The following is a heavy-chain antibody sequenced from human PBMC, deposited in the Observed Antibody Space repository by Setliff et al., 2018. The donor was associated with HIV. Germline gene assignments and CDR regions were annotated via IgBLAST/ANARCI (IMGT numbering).Heavy chain of an antibody. V-gene: IGHV4-30-4*01. CDR1: GASFVGDNH. CDR3: ARARSDWYNVRPYYFDL. Sequence: SETLTLTCAVSGASFVGDNHWSWIRQTPERGLEWIAYFMYTDIHYVNYLNYRNPSLASRLSISVDKSKNQFSLTLSSVTAADTAVYYCARARSDWYNVRPYYFDLWGQGTQVTVSS. J-gene: IGHJ4*02. D-gene: IGHD6-19*01. CDR2: FMYTDIHYVNYLN.